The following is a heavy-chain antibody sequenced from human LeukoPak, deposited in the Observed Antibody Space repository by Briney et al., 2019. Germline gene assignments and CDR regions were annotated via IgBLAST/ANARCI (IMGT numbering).Heavy chain of an antibody. J-gene: IGHJ4*02. Sequence: ASVKVSCKASGYTFTSYYMRWVRQAPGQGLEWMGWINPNSGGTNYAQKFQGRVTMTRDTSISTAYMELSRLRSDDTAVYYCARDKGSGSYYNFDYWGQGTLVTVSS. V-gene: IGHV1-2*02. CDR1: GYTFTSYY. D-gene: IGHD3-10*01. CDR3: ARDKGSGSYYNFDY. CDR2: INPNSGGT.